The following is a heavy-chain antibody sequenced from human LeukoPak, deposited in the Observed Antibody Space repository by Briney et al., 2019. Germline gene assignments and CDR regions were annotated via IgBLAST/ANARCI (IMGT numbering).Heavy chain of an antibody. V-gene: IGHV3-43*02. CDR2: ISGDGGST. CDR1: GFTFDDYA. J-gene: IGHJ4*02. CDR3: AISDHYFDY. Sequence: GGSLRLSCAASGFTFDDYAIHWVRQAPEKGLEWVSLISGDGGSTYYADSVKGRFTISRDNSKNSLYLQMNSLRTEDTALYYCAISDHYFDYWGRGALVTVSS.